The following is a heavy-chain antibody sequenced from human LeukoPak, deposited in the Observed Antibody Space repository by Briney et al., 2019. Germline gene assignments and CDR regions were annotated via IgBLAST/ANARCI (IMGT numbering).Heavy chain of an antibody. CDR2: ISSSSSYI. Sequence: GGSLRLSCAASGFTFSSHSMNWVRQAPGKGLEWVSSISSSSSYIYYADSVKGRFIISRDNAKNSLYLQMNSLRAEDTAVYYCARVNDILTGYPVDYFDYWGQGTLVTVSS. CDR3: ARVNDILTGYPVDYFDY. J-gene: IGHJ4*02. D-gene: IGHD3-9*01. CDR1: GFTFSSHS. V-gene: IGHV3-21*01.